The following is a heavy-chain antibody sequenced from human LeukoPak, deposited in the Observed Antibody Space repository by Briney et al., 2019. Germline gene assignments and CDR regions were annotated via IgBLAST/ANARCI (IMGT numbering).Heavy chain of an antibody. Sequence: GGSLRLSCAASGFTFSYYAMSWVRQAPGKGLEWVSAMSGTGGSTTYYADSVKGRFTISRDNSKNTLYLQMNSLRAEDTAVYYCARELPVETESRYFDYWGQGTLVTVSS. J-gene: IGHJ4*02. CDR3: ARELPVETESRYFDY. CDR1: GFTFSYYA. D-gene: IGHD4-23*01. CDR2: MSGTGGSTT. V-gene: IGHV3-23*01.